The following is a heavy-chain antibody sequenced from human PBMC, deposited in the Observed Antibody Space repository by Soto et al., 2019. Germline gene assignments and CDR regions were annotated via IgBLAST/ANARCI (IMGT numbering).Heavy chain of an antibody. Sequence: SVKVSCKASGGTFSSYAISWVRQAPGQGLEWMGGIIPIFGTANYAQKLQGRVTITADKSTSTAYMELSSLRSEDTAVYYCAGGYYYDSSGYYYHFDAFDIWGQGAMVTVSS. CDR2: IIPIFGTA. CDR1: GGTFSSYA. V-gene: IGHV1-69*06. CDR3: AGGYYYDSSGYYYHFDAFDI. J-gene: IGHJ3*02. D-gene: IGHD3-22*01.